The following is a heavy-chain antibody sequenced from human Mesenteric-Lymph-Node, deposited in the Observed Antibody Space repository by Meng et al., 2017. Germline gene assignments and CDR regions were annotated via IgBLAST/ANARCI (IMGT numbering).Heavy chain of an antibody. CDR2: SNSGNGNT. D-gene: IGHD3-9*01. J-gene: IGHJ4*02. CDR1: GYTFTRYA. CDR3: ARASPGGYDILTGYYKLSGYFDY. V-gene: IGHV1-3*02. Sequence: ASVKVSCKASGYTFTRYAMHWVRQAPGQRLQWMGWSNSGNGNTKYSQEFQGRVIITRDTSASTAYMELNSLRSEDMAVYYCARASPGGYDILTGYYKLSGYFDYWGQGTLVTVSS.